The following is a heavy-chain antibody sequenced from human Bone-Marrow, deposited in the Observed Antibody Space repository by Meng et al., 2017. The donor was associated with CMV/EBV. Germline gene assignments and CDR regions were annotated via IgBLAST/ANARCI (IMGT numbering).Heavy chain of an antibody. J-gene: IGHJ5*02. CDR2: IKSDGSST. V-gene: IGHV3-74*01. CDR1: GFTFSSYW. CDR3: ARVHCSTTSCYWFDP. Sequence: SGFTFSSYWMHWVRQATGKGLVWVSRIKSDGSSTNYADSVKGRFTISRDNAKNTLYLQMNSLRAEDTAVYYCARVHCSTTSCYWFDPWGHGTLVTVSS. D-gene: IGHD2-2*01.